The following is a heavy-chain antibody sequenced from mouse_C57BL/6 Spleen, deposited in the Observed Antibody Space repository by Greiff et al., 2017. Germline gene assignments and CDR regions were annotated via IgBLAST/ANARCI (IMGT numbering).Heavy chain of an antibody. D-gene: IGHD2-1*01. V-gene: IGHV14-3*01. J-gene: IGHJ4*01. Sequence: VQLQQSVAELVRPGASVTLSCTASGFNIKNTYMHWVKQRPEQGLEWIGRIVPANGNTKYAPKFQGKATITADTSSNPAYLQLSSLTSENTAIYYCARDGNYVSYAMDYGGQGTSVTVSS. CDR1: GFNIKNTY. CDR2: IVPANGNT. CDR3: ARDGNYVSYAMDY.